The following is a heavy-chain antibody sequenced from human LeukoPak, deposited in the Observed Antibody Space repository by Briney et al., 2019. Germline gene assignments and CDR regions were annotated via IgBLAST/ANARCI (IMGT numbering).Heavy chain of an antibody. CDR3: ARTLIAAAVHFDY. D-gene: IGHD6-13*01. Sequence: SETLSLTCTVSGGSISSGDYYWSWIRQPPGTGLEWIGYIYYTGSTYYNPSLKSRVTISVDTSKNQFSLKLSSVTAADTAVYYCARTLIAAAVHFDYWGQGTLVTVSS. CDR2: IYYTGST. CDR1: GGSISSGDYY. J-gene: IGHJ4*02. V-gene: IGHV4-30-4*01.